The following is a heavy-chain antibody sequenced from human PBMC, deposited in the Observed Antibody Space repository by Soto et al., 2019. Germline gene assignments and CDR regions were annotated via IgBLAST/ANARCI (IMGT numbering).Heavy chain of an antibody. V-gene: IGHV2-5*02. CDR3: AHRSIAASGSWDVGSFDY. D-gene: IGHD6-13*01. CDR1: GFSLATSGVG. Sequence: QITLKESGPTLVKPTQTLTLTCTFSGFSLATSGVGLGWIRQPPGKALEYLALIYWDDDKRYNPSLRSRITTSKDTSKNQVVLTLTNMDPVDTATYYCAHRSIAASGSWDVGSFDYWGQGTLVTVSS. J-gene: IGHJ4*02. CDR2: IYWDDDK.